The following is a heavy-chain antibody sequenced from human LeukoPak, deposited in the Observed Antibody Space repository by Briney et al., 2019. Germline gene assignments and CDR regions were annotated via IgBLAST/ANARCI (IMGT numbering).Heavy chain of an antibody. V-gene: IGHV3-43*01. D-gene: IGHD1-26*01. CDR2: ISWNSDYT. CDR3: AKDFQGIVGATQIDF. J-gene: IGHJ4*02. CDR1: GFKFDDYT. Sequence: GGSLRLSCAASGFKFDDYTMHWVRRAPEKGLEWVSLISWNSDYTSYAESVKGRFTISRDNSKNSLYLQMNSLRTEDTAFYYCAKDFQGIVGATQIDFWGQGTLVTVSS.